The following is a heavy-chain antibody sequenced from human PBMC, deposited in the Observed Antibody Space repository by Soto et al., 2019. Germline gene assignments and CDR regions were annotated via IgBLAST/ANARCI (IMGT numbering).Heavy chain of an antibody. D-gene: IGHD5-18*01. CDR2: INGRGSPI. J-gene: IGHJ4*02. V-gene: IGHV3-48*01. Sequence: GGSLRLSCAASGYSSFSYYSMNWVRQAPGKGLEWVSFINGRGSPIYYADSVRGRFTISRDNAKNSLSLEMNNLRVEDTAVYYCARVRGHSYGYVDYWGQGTLVTVSS. CDR3: ARVRGHSYGYVDY. CDR1: GYSSFSYYS.